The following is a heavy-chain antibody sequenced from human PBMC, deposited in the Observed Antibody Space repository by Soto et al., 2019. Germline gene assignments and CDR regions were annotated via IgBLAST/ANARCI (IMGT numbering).Heavy chain of an antibody. Sequence: RLGRTGAVSGGSISIGGYSGSWIRQPPGKGLEWIGYIDHSWSTYYNPSLKSRVTISVDMSKNQFSLKLSSVTAADTAAYYCARDHIGGASWFDPWGQGTPVTVYS. D-gene: IGHD3-16*01. J-gene: IGHJ5*02. V-gene: IGHV4-30-2*01. CDR1: GGSISIGGYS. CDR2: IDHSWST. CDR3: ARDHIGGASWFDP.